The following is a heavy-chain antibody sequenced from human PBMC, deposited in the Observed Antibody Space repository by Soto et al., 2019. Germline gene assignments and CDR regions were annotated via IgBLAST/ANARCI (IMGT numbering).Heavy chain of an antibody. J-gene: IGHJ6*03. V-gene: IGHV1-8*01. CDR3: ARGVLEYDILTGSSYYYYYMDV. CDR1: GYTFTSYD. Sequence: ASVKVSCKASGYTFTSYDINGVRQATGQGLEWRGWMNPNSGNTGYAQKFQGRVTMTRNTSISTAYMELSSLRSEDTAVYYCARGVLEYDILTGSSYYYYYMDVWGKGTTVTVS. D-gene: IGHD3-9*01. CDR2: MNPNSGNT.